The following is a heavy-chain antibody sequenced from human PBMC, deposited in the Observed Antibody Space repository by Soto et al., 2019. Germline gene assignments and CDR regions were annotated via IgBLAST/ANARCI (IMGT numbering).Heavy chain of an antibody. CDR1: GYTFTSYG. D-gene: IGHD3-16*01. CDR2: ISAYNGNT. CDR3: ARKGFNPSDYYYYYMDV. Sequence: ASVKVSCKASGYTFTSYGISWVRQAPGQGLEWMGWISAYNGNTNYAQKLQGRVTMTTDTSTSTAYMELRSLRSDDTAVYYCARKGFNPSDYYYYYMDVRGKGTTVTVSS. V-gene: IGHV1-18*01. J-gene: IGHJ6*03.